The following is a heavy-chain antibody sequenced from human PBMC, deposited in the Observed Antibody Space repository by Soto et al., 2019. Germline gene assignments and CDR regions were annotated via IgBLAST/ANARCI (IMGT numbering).Heavy chain of an antibody. Sequence: SVKVSCKASGGTFSSYAISWVRQAPGQGLEWMGGIIPIFGTASYAQKFQGRVTITADESTSTAYMELSSLRSEDTAVYYCARGIVVVTAIPGSGWFDPWGQGTLVTVSS. CDR2: IIPIFGTA. D-gene: IGHD2-21*02. CDR1: GGTFSSYA. V-gene: IGHV1-69*13. CDR3: ARGIVVVTAIPGSGWFDP. J-gene: IGHJ5*02.